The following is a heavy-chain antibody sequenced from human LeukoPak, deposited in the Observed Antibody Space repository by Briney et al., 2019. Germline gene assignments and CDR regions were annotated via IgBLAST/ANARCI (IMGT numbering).Heavy chain of an antibody. D-gene: IGHD3-3*01. CDR1: GYTFTSYG. CDR2: INPNSGGT. Sequence: ASVKVSCKASGYTFTSYGISWVRQAPGQGLEWMGWINPNSGGTNYAQKFQGRVTMTRDTSISTAYMELSRLRSDDTAVYYCAPGGFLEWFFLDYWGQGTLVTVSS. J-gene: IGHJ4*02. V-gene: IGHV1-2*02. CDR3: APGGFLEWFFLDY.